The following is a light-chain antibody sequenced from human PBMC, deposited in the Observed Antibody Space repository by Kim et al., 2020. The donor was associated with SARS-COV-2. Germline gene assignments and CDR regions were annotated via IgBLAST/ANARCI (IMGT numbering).Light chain of an antibody. CDR3: QQYSSSPAT. V-gene: IGKV3-20*01. CDR1: ERVSSNY. J-gene: IGKJ1*01. CDR2: GAS. Sequence: TPGARATPTCRASERVSSNYLAWYQQKPGHAPRRRIYGASSRGTGIPDRFSGIGSGTDFTLTITRLEAEDFAVYYCQQYSSSPATFGQGTKVEIK.